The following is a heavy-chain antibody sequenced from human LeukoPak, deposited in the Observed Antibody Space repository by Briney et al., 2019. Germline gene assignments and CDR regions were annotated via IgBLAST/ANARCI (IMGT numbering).Heavy chain of an antibody. Sequence: ASVKVSFKASGYTFTGYYMHWVRQAPGQGLEWMGWINPNSGGTNYAQKFQGRVTMTRDTSISTAYMELSRLRSDDTAVYYCARPPRDGYNNFDYWGQGTLVTVSS. CDR1: GYTFTGYY. CDR3: ARPPRDGYNNFDY. CDR2: INPNSGGT. J-gene: IGHJ4*02. V-gene: IGHV1-2*02. D-gene: IGHD5-24*01.